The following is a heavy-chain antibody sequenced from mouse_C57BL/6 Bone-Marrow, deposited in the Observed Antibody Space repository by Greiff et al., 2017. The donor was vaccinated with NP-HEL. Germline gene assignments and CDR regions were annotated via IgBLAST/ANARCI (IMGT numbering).Heavy chain of an antibody. V-gene: IGHV1-19*01. CDR1: GYTFTDYY. CDR2: INPYNGGT. CDR3: ARRVWLRRRHFDY. D-gene: IGHD2-2*01. Sequence: EVKLQQSGPVLVKPGASVKMSCKASGYTFTDYYMNWVKQSHGKSLEWIGVINPYNGGTSYNQKFKGKATLTVDKSSSTAYMELNSLTSEDSAVYYCARRVWLRRRHFDYWGQGTTLTVSS. J-gene: IGHJ2*01.